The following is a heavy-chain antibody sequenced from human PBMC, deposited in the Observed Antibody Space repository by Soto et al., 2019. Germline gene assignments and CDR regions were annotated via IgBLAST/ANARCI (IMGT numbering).Heavy chain of an antibody. CDR1: GYTFSRYG. CDR2: ISGYNGDT. D-gene: IGHD2-8*01. Sequence: GPEVKKPGASVKVSCKTSGYTFSRYGISWVRQAPGQGLVWMGWISGYNGDTNYAQKVQGRVTMTIDTSTYTAYMELRSLTSDDTAIYYCAKNGQPPYYYYGMDVWGQGTTVTVSS. J-gene: IGHJ6*02. V-gene: IGHV1-18*01. CDR3: AKNGQPPYYYYGMDV.